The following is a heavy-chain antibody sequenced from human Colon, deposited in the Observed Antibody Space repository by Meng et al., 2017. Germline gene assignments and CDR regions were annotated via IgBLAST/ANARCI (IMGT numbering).Heavy chain of an antibody. CDR1: GFTFSSYE. CDR2: ISSSGSTI. D-gene: IGHD2/OR15-2a*01. Sequence: GESLKISCAASGFTFSSYEMNWVRQAPGKGLEWVSYISSSGSTIYYAESVKGRFTISRDNAKNSLYLQMNSLRAEDTAVYYCAREGVTTFPLDAFDIWGQGTMVTVSS. V-gene: IGHV3-48*03. CDR3: AREGVTTFPLDAFDI. J-gene: IGHJ3*02.